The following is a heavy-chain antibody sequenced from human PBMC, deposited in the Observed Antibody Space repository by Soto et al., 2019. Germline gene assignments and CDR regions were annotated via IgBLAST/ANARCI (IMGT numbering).Heavy chain of an antibody. CDR3: AKEWVYDSSGWSFDY. CDR2: ISNDGSNK. D-gene: IGHD3-22*01. CDR1: GFTFSSCG. V-gene: IGHV3-30*18. J-gene: IGHJ4*02. Sequence: QVQLVESGGGVVQPGRSLRLSCAASGFTFSSCGMHWVRQAPGKGLEWVAVISNDGSNKYYADSVKGRFTISRDNSKNTLYLQMNSLRAEGTAVYYCAKEWVYDSSGWSFDYWGQGTLVTVSS.